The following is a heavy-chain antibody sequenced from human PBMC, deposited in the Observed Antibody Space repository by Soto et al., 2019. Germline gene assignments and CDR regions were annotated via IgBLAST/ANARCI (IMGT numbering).Heavy chain of an antibody. Sequence: GASVKVSCKASGGTFSSYAISWVRQAPGQGLEWMGGIIPIFGTANYAQKLQGRVTITADESTSTAYMELSSLRSEDTAMYYCAIFLSDMRSFAWLSSHYWGQRPLVTLSS. CDR1: GGTFSSYA. D-gene: IGHD3-9*01. CDR3: AIFLSDMRSFAWLSSHY. J-gene: IGHJ4*02. CDR2: IIPIFGTA. V-gene: IGHV1-69*13.